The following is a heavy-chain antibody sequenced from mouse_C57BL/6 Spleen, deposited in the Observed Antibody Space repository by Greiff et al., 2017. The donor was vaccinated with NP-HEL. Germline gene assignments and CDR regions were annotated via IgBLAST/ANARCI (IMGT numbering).Heavy chain of an antibody. D-gene: IGHD1-1*01. V-gene: IGHV7-3*01. CDR1: GFTFTDYY. J-gene: IGHJ2*01. Sequence: EVKVEESGGGLVQPGGSLSLSCAASGFTFTDYYMSWVRQPPGKALEWLGFIRNKANGYTTEYSASVKGRFTISRDNSQSILYLQMNALRAEDSATYYCARSHYYYGSSFHYWGQGTTLTVSS. CDR2: IRNKANGYTT. CDR3: ARSHYYYGSSFHY.